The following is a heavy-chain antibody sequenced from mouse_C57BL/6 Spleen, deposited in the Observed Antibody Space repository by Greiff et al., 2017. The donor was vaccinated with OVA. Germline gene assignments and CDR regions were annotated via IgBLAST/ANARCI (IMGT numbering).Heavy chain of an antibody. J-gene: IGHJ2*01. CDR1: GYAFTNYL. Sequence: VQLQQSGAELVRPGTSVKVSCKASGYAFTNYLLEWVKQRPGQGLEWIGVINPGSGGTNYTEKFKGKATLTADKSSSTAYMQLRRLTSEDAAVYLWAREGWLRRGVDYWGQGTTLTVSS. CDR3: AREGWLRRGVDY. CDR2: INPGSGGT. D-gene: IGHD2-2*01. V-gene: IGHV1-54*01.